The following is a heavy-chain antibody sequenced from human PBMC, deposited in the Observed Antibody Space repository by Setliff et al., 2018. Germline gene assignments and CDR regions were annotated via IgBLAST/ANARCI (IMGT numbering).Heavy chain of an antibody. V-gene: IGHV4-39*01. CDR3: ARHKSNGSGSYPSLYMDV. CDR2: IYYSGST. J-gene: IGHJ6*03. Sequence: SETLSLTCRVSGGSISSGNYYWGLIRQPPGKGLEWVATIYYSGSTYSNPSLKSRLIISVDAPDNQFSVKLSSVTSADTAVYYCARHKSNGSGSYPSLYMDVWGKGIMVTVSS. CDR1: GGSISSGNYY. D-gene: IGHD3-10*01.